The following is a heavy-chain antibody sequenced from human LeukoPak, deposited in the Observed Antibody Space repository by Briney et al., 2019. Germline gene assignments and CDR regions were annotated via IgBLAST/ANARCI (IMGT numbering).Heavy chain of an antibody. D-gene: IGHD4-11*01. CDR2: VNVHSSAI. V-gene: IGHV3-48*02. CDR3: ARDYIYASDI. Sequence: GGSLILSCAASGFTVSSNCMNWVRQAPGKGLEWISYVNVHSSAIYYADSVKGRFTISRDNAKNPLYLQMDSLTDEDTAVYYCARDYIYASDIWGQGTVVSVSS. J-gene: IGHJ3*02. CDR1: GFTVSSNC.